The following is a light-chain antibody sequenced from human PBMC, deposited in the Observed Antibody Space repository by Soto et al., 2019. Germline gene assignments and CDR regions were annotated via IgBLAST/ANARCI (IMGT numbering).Light chain of an antibody. Sequence: DLQMTQSPSSLSASVGDRVTITCRASQTISNYLNWYQQKPGKAPKLLIFTASSLQTGVPSRFSGTGSGTDFTLTISSLQPEDFATYYCQQSYSTPSTFGQGTKLEIK. CDR1: QTISNY. J-gene: IGKJ2*01. CDR2: TAS. V-gene: IGKV1-39*01. CDR3: QQSYSTPST.